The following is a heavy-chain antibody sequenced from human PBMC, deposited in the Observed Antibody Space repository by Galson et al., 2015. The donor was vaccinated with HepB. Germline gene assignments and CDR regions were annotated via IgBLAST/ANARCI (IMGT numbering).Heavy chain of an antibody. D-gene: IGHD1-26*01. V-gene: IGHV1-69*04. Sequence: SVKVSCKASGGTFSSYAISWVRQAPGQGLEWMGRIVPVLDVANYAQSFQGRVTITADKSTNTAYMELSRLRSEDTAVYYCARARYAGTYLYYYSGMDVWGQGTTVPVSS. J-gene: IGHJ6*02. CDR3: ARARYAGTYLYYYSGMDV. CDR1: GGTFSSYA. CDR2: IVPVLDVA.